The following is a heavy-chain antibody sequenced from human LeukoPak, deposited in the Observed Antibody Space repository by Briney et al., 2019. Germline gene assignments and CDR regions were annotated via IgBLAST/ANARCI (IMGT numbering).Heavy chain of an antibody. CDR3: ARVGAHDAFDI. J-gene: IGHJ3*02. D-gene: IGHD3-16*01. CDR2: IYTSGST. V-gene: IGHV4-4*07. CDR1: GGSISSYY. Sequence: PSETLSLTCTVSGGSISSYYWSWLRQPAGKGLEWIGRIYTSGSTTYNPSLTSRVTMSVDTSKNQFSLKLSSVTAADTAAYYCARVGAHDAFDIWGQGTMVTVSS.